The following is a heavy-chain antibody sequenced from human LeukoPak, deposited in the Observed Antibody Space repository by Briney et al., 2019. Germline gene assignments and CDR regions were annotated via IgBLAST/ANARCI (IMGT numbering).Heavy chain of an antibody. Sequence: PSETLSLTCTVSGGSISSSSYYWGWIRQPPGKGLEWIGSIYYSGSTYYNPSLKSRVTISVDTSKNQLSLKLSSVTAADTAVYYCARDRRAVQWEPYGGYDAFDIWGQGTMVTVSS. V-gene: IGHV4-39*07. CDR3: ARDRRAVQWEPYGGYDAFDI. D-gene: IGHD1-26*01. J-gene: IGHJ3*02. CDR2: IYYSGST. CDR1: GGSISSSSYY.